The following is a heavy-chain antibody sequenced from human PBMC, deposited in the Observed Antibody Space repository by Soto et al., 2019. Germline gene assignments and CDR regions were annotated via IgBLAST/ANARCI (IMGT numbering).Heavy chain of an antibody. CDR1: GFSFSTYG. V-gene: IGHV3-30*18. CDR2: ISNEGRST. CDR3: AKAGGKVSTPFDP. J-gene: IGHJ5*02. Sequence: QIQLVESGGGVVQPGISLRLSCAASGFSFSTYGMHWVRQTPGKGLEWVALISNEGRSTYYADSVKGRFTISRDNSRNTLYLQTNSLRTEDTAIYYCAKAGGKVSTPFDPWGQGTLVTVSS. D-gene: IGHD2-8*01.